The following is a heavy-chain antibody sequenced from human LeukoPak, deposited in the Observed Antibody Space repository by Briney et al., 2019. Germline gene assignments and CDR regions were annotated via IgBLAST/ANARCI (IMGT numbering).Heavy chain of an antibody. V-gene: IGHV1-18*01. D-gene: IGHD3-3*01. CDR1: GYTFTSYG. Sequence: ASVKVSCKASGYTFTSYGISWERQAPGQGLEWMGWISAYNGNTNYAQKLQGRVTMTTDTSTSTAYMELRSLRSDDTAVYYCARQGRNYDFWSGYPDTNWFDPWGQGTLVTVSS. J-gene: IGHJ5*02. CDR3: ARQGRNYDFWSGYPDTNWFDP. CDR2: ISAYNGNT.